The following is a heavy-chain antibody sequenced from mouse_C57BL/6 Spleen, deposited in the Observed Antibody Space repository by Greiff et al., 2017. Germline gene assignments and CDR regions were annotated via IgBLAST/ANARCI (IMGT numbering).Heavy chain of an antibody. CDR1: GYTFTSYW. J-gene: IGHJ2*01. Sequence: QVQLKQPGAELVRPGSSVKLSCKASGYTFTSYWMPWVKQRPIPGLEWIGNIDPSDSETHYNQKFKDKATLTVDKSSSTAYMQLSSLTSEDSAVYNCARGVYYGSSYDYWGQGTTLTVSS. V-gene: IGHV1-52*01. D-gene: IGHD1-1*01. CDR2: IDPSDSET. CDR3: ARGVYYGSSYDY.